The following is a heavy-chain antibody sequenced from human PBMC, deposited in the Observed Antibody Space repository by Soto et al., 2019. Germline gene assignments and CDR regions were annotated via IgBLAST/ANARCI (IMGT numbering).Heavy chain of an antibody. Sequence: SGPTLVNPTQPLTLTCTFSGFSLSTSGMRVSWIRQPPGKALEWLARIDWDDDKFYSTSLKTRLTISKDTSKNQVVLTMTNMDPVDTATYYCARISDYYYYGMDVWGQGTTVTVSS. D-gene: IGHD6-19*01. J-gene: IGHJ6*02. CDR3: ARISDYYYYGMDV. CDR2: IDWDDDK. CDR1: GFSLSTSGMR. V-gene: IGHV2-70*04.